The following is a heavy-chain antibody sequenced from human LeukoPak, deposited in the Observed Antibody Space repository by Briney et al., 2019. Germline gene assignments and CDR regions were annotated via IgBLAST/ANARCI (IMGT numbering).Heavy chain of an antibody. V-gene: IGHV4-59*01. Sequence: PSETLSLTCTVSGGSISSYYWSWIRQPPGKGLEWIGYIYYSGSTNYNPSLKSRVTISVDTSKNQFSLKLSSVTAADTAVYYCARTPISGNVDTAMGIFDYWGQGTLVTVSS. CDR2: IYYSGST. CDR1: GGSISSYY. D-gene: IGHD5-18*01. J-gene: IGHJ4*02. CDR3: ARTPISGNVDTAMGIFDY.